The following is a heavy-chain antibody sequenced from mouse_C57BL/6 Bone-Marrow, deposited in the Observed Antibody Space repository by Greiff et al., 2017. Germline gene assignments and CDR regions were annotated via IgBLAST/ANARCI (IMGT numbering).Heavy chain of an antibody. CDR1: GFSLTSYG. J-gene: IGHJ4*01. CDR2: LWGGGST. V-gene: IGHV2-9*01. CDR3: AKHRRNSYAMDY. Sequence: VQLKESGPGLVAPSQSLSITCTVSGFSLTSYGVDWVRQPPGTGLAWLGVLWGGGSTNYNSALISRLSISKDNSKSQVFLKMNNLQTADTARYYCAKHRRNSYAMDYWGQGTSVTVSS.